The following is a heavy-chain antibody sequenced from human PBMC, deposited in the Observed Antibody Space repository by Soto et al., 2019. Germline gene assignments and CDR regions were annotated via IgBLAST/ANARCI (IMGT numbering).Heavy chain of an antibody. D-gene: IGHD1-26*01. CDR3: AREVGAWFDF. J-gene: IGHJ4*02. V-gene: IGHV1-18*01. CDR1: GYTFTSYG. CDR2: ISGYNGDT. Sequence: QVQLVQSGPEVKEPGASVKVSCKASGYTFTSYGITWVRQGPGQGLEWVGWISGYNGDTNYAQKVQGRISVTTDTSTSTAYLEVRSLRSDDTAVYCCAREVGAWFDFWGQGTLVTVSS.